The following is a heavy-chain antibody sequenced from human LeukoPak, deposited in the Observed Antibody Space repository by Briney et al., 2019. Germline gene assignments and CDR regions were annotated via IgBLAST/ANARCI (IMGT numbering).Heavy chain of an antibody. Sequence: GSSVKVSCEASGGTFSSYAISWVRQAPGQGLEWMGGIIPIFGTANYAQKFQGRVTITADESTSTAYMELSSLRSEDTAVYYCARSGYSSSQNWFDPWGQGTLVTVSS. J-gene: IGHJ5*02. D-gene: IGHD6-13*01. V-gene: IGHV1-69*01. CDR3: ARSGYSSSQNWFDP. CDR2: IIPIFGTA. CDR1: GGTFSSYA.